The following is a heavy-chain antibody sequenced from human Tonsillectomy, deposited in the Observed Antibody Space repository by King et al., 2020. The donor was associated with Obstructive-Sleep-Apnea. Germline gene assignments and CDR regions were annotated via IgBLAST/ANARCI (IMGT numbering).Heavy chain of an antibody. J-gene: IGHJ1*01. CDR3: AREGEMATISAEYFQH. CDR1: GFTFCCYW. V-gene: IGHV3-7*01. D-gene: IGHD5-24*01. CDR2: EKQDGSAK. Sequence: EVQLVESGGGLVQPGGSLRLSCAASGFTFCCYWMSWGRQAPGTGLEWVANEKQDGSAKYFVYSVKGRFTISRDNAKNSLYLQMNSLRAEDTAVYYCAREGEMATISAEYFQHWGQGTLVTVSS.